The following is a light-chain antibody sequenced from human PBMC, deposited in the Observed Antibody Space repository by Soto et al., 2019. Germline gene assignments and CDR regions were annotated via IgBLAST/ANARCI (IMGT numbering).Light chain of an antibody. Sequence: EIQMTQSPSTLSASVGDRVTITCRASQSISTWVAWYQQRPGKAPKVLIYDASNLQSGDPSRFSGSGSGTEFTLTISILQPDDFATYFCQQYNDYLYTFGQGTKLEIK. CDR2: DAS. J-gene: IGKJ2*01. CDR1: QSISTW. CDR3: QQYNDYLYT. V-gene: IGKV1-5*01.